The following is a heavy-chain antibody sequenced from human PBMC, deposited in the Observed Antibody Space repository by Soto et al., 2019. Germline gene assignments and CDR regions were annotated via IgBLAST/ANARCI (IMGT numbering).Heavy chain of an antibody. V-gene: IGHV4-39*01. CDR1: GGSISSSNYY. CDR2: MNYSGST. J-gene: IGHJ5*02. Sequence: SETLSLTCTVSGGSISSSNYYWGWIRQPPGKGLEWIGKMNYSGSTYYNSSLKSRVTISVDTSRNQLSLNLSSVTAADTAEYFCARTYYYRSGTYFAWFDPWGQGTLVTVSS. D-gene: IGHD3-10*01. CDR3: ARTYYYRSGTYFAWFDP.